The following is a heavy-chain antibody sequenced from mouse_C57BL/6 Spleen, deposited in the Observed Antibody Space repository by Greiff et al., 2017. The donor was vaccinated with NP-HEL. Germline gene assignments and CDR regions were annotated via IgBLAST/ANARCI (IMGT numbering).Heavy chain of an antibody. CDR3: AMREGAYGYDAFAY. D-gene: IGHD2-2*01. V-gene: IGHV1-74*01. CDR1: GYTFTSYW. Sequence: QVHVKQSGAELVKPGASVKVSCKASGYTFTSYWMHWVKQRPGQGLEWIGRIHPSDSDTNYNQKFKGKATLTVDTSSSTAYMQLSSLTSEDSAVYYCAMREGAYGYDAFAYWGQGTLVTVSA. J-gene: IGHJ3*01. CDR2: IHPSDSDT.